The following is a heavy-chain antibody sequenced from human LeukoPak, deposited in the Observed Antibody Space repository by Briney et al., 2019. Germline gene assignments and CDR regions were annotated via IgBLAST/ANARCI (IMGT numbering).Heavy chain of an antibody. CDR3: AKDPNPFYDFWSGYK. Sequence: GGSLRLSSAASGFTFTGHTMTSLRQAPGKGLEWVSIIGGRDDRTYYADSVKGRFTISRDNSKNVLYLQMNSLRAEDTAVYYCAKDPNPFYDFWSGYKWGQGTLVTVSS. V-gene: IGHV3-23*01. CDR2: IGGRDDRT. CDR1: GFTFTGHT. D-gene: IGHD3-3*01. J-gene: IGHJ4*02.